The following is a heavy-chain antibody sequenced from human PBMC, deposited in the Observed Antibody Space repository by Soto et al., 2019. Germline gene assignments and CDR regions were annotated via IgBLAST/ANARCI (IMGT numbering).Heavy chain of an antibody. CDR1: GYTFTTYA. J-gene: IGHJ5*02. CDR2: INAGNANT. Sequence: ASVKVSCKASGYTFTTYAFHWVRQAPGQSLEWMGWINAGNANTKYSQKFQGRVTITRDTSASTAYMELSSLRSEDTAVYYCATGRAEGFDPWGQGTLVTVSS. V-gene: IGHV1-3*01. CDR3: ATGRAEGFDP. D-gene: IGHD2-15*01.